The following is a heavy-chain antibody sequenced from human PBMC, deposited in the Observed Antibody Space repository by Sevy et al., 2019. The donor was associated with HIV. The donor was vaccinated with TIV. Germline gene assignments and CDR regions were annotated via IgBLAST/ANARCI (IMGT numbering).Heavy chain of an antibody. CDR3: AHSSGLYGYYYGMDV. CDR1: RFTFSSYA. D-gene: IGHD4-17*01. Sequence: GGSLRLSCEASRFTFSSYAIHWVRQAPGKGLEWVAVISYDGSKKNHAESMKGRFTISRDNSKNTLYLEMSSLRPEDTAVYYCAHSSGLYGYYYGMDVWGQGTTVTVSS. CDR2: ISYDGSKK. V-gene: IGHV3-30*04. J-gene: IGHJ6*02.